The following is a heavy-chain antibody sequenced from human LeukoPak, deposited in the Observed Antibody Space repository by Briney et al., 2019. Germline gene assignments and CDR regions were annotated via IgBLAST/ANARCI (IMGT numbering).Heavy chain of an antibody. CDR1: GYTFTGYY. CDR3: ARAPRTPDYDFWSDDYYYYGMDV. CDR2: IIPIFGTA. J-gene: IGHJ6*02. V-gene: IGHV1-69*13. Sequence: ASVKVSCKASGYTFTGYYMHWVRQAPGQGLEWMGGIIPIFGTANYAQKFQGRVTITADESTSTAYMELSSLRSEDTAVYYCARAPRTPDYDFWSDDYYYYGMDVWGQGTTVTVSS. D-gene: IGHD3-3*01.